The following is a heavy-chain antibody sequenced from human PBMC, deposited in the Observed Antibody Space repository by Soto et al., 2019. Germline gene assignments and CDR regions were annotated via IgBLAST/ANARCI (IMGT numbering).Heavy chain of an antibody. J-gene: IGHJ3*02. Sequence: QVQLVQSGAEVKKPGSSVKVSCKASGGTFSSYTISWVRQAPGQGLEWMGRIIPILGIANYAQKFQGRVTITADKSTSTAYMELSRLRSEDTAVYYCATYNSSSSDAFDIWGQGTMVTVSS. CDR1: GGTFSSYT. V-gene: IGHV1-69*02. CDR2: IIPILGIA. CDR3: ATYNSSSSDAFDI. D-gene: IGHD6-6*01.